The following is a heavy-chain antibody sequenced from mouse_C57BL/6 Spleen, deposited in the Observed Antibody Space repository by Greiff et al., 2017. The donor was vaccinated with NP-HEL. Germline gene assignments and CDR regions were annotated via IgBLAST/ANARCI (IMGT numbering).Heavy chain of an antibody. V-gene: IGHV1-80*01. CDR1: GYAFSSYW. J-gene: IGHJ2*01. D-gene: IGHD2-5*01. CDR3: AREYSNYFDY. CDR2: IYPGEGDT. Sequence: VQLQQSRAELVKPGASVKISCKAFGYAFSSYWMNWVKQRPGKGLEWIGQIYPGEGDTNYNGKFKGKATLTADKSSSTAYMQLSSLTSEDSAVYFCAREYSNYFDYWGQGTTLTVSS.